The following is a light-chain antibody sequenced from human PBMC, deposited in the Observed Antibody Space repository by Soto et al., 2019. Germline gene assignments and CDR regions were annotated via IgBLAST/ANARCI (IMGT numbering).Light chain of an antibody. CDR3: SSHASSRTLV. J-gene: IGLJ1*01. Sequence: QSALTQPPSASGSPGQSVAISCTGTSSDVGGYNYVSWYQQHPGKAPKLMIYEVNKRPSGVPDRFSGSKSGNTASLTVSGLQAEDEADYYCSSHASSRTLVFGLGTKVTVL. CDR1: SSDVGGYNY. V-gene: IGLV2-8*01. CDR2: EVN.